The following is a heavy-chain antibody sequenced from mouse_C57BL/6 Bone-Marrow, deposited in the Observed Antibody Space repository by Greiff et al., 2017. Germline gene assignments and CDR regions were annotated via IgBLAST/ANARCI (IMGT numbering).Heavy chain of an antibody. CDR1: GYSFTGYF. CDR2: INPYNGDT. Sequence: VQLQQSGPELVKPGASVKISCKASGYSFTGYFMNWVMQSHGKSLEWIGRINPYNGDTFYNQKFKGKATLTVDKSSSTAHMELRSLTSEDSAVYYWASNWAFDYWGQGTTLTVSS. V-gene: IGHV1-20*01. J-gene: IGHJ2*01. D-gene: IGHD4-1*01. CDR3: ASNWAFDY.